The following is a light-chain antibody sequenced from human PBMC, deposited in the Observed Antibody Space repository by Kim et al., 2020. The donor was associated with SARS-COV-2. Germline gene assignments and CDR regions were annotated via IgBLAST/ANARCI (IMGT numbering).Light chain of an antibody. CDR3: QQYGSSPGWT. CDR2: GAS. CDR1: QSVSSSY. Sequence: PGERATLSCRASQSVSSSYLAWYQQKPGQAPRLLIYGASSRATGIPDRFSGSGSGTDFTLTISRLEPEDFAVYYCQQYGSSPGWTFGQGTKVDIK. J-gene: IGKJ1*01. V-gene: IGKV3-20*01.